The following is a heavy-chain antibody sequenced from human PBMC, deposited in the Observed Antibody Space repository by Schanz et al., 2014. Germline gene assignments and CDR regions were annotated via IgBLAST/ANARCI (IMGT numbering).Heavy chain of an antibody. CDR3: ARGVRVRGIIIDY. Sequence: EVQLVESGGGLVKPGGSLRLSCAASGFTFSNYTMYWVRQAPGKGLEWVSSITSTSRYIYYADSLKGRFTISRDNAKNSVYLQMNSLRAEDTAEYYCARGVRVRGIIIDYWGQGAQVTVSS. CDR1: GFTFSNYT. CDR2: ITSTSRYI. V-gene: IGHV3-21*01. J-gene: IGHJ4*02. D-gene: IGHD3-10*01.